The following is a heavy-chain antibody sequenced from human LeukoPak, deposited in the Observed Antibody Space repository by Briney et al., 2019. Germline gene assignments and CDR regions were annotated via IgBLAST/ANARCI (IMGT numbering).Heavy chain of an antibody. J-gene: IGHJ4*02. CDR1: GGSISRYY. V-gene: IGHV4-59*08. CDR2: IYYSGST. D-gene: IGHD2-15*01. Sequence: SETLSLTCPVSGGSISRYYWSWIRPPPGKGLEWIGYIYYSGSTNYNPPLKSRVTISVDTSKNQFSLKLSSVTAADTAVYYCAMRGTSDYWGQGTLVTVSS. CDR3: AMRGTSDY.